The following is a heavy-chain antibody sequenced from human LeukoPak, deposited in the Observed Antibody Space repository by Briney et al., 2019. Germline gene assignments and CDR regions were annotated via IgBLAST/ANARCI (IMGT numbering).Heavy chain of an antibody. V-gene: IGHV1-18*01. CDR3: ARGKADYVWGSYLSRWDY. Sequence: ASVKVSCKASGYTFTSYGISWVRQAPGQGLEWMGWISAYNGNTNYAQKLQGRVTMTTDTSTSTAYMELRSLRSDDTAVYYCARGKADYVWGSYLSRWDYWGRGTLVTVSS. D-gene: IGHD3-16*01. CDR1: GYTFTSYG. J-gene: IGHJ4*02. CDR2: ISAYNGNT.